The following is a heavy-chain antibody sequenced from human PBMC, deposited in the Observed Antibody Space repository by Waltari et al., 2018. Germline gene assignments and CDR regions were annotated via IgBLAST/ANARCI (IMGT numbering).Heavy chain of an antibody. J-gene: IGHJ3*02. CDR2: ISGSGSNT. CDR3: AKERQLSSGGVSYTAGFDI. CDR1: GFIFSTNA. D-gene: IGHD2-8*02. V-gene: IGHV3-23*04. Sequence: EVQLVESGGGLVQPGGSLRLSCAASGFIFSTNAISWVRQAPGKGLEWVSAISGSGSNTYYADSVKGRFTISRDNSKNTLYLQMNSLGAEDTAVYYCAKERQLSSGGVSYTAGFDIWGQGTMVTVSS.